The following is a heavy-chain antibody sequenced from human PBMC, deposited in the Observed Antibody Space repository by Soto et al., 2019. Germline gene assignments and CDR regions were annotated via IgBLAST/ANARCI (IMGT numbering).Heavy chain of an antibody. J-gene: IGHJ4*02. CDR3: ARHGNDILTGQPPFDY. D-gene: IGHD3-9*01. V-gene: IGHV4-39*01. CDR2: IYYSGST. Sequence: QLQLQESGPGLVKPSETLSLTCTVSGGSISSSSYYWGWIRQPPGTGLEWIGSIYYSGSTYYNPSLKSRVTISVDTSTNQFSLKLSSVTAADTAVYYCARHGNDILTGQPPFDYWGQGTLVTVSS. CDR1: GGSISSSSYY.